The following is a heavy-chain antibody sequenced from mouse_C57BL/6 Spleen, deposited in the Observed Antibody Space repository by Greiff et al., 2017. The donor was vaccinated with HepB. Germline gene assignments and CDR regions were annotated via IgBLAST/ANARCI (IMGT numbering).Heavy chain of an antibody. D-gene: IGHD1-3*01. CDR3: TEAGISLLGY. CDR1: GFNIKDDY. Sequence: EVQLQQSGAELVRPGASVKLSCTASGFNIKDDYMHWVKQRPEQGLEWIGWIDPENGDTEYASKFQGKATITADTSSNTAYLQLSSLTSEDTAVYYCTEAGISLLGYWGQGTTLTVSS. CDR2: IDPENGDT. V-gene: IGHV14-4*01. J-gene: IGHJ2*01.